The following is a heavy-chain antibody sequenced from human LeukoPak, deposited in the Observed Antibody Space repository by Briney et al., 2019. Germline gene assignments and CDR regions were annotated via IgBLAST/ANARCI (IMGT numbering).Heavy chain of an antibody. CDR2: IYSGGGT. CDR3: ARLVYK. D-gene: IGHD6-6*01. V-gene: IGHV3-53*01. Sequence: GGSLRLSCTVSGFNVTTTPMTWVRQAPGQWLEWVSSIYSGGGTYYAEFVKGRFTISRDRSKNALYLQMNSLRVEDTAMFYCARLVYKWGQGTLVTVSS. CDR1: GFNVTTTP. J-gene: IGHJ4*02.